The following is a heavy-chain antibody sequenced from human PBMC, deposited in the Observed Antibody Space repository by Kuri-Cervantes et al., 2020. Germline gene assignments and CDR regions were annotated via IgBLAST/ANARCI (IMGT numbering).Heavy chain of an antibody. D-gene: IGHD2-15*01. CDR1: GFTFSDYY. CDR2: ISSSGSTI. CDR3: ARGGYYYPFFHH. J-gene: IGHJ1*01. V-gene: IGHV3-11*04. Sequence: GESLKISCAASGFTFSDYYMSWIPHAPGKELESVLYISSSGSTIYYADSVKGRFTIYRDNAKNSLYLQMNRLRDENTAVNYCARGGYYYPFFHHWDQGTLVTVSS.